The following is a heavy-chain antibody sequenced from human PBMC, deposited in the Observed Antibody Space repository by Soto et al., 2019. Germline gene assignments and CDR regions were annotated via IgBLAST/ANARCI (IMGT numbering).Heavy chain of an antibody. CDR2: INHSGST. Sequence: KPSETLSLTCAVYGGSFSGYYWSWIRQPPGKGLEWIGEINHSGSTNYNPSLKSRVTISVDTSKNQFSLKLSSVTAADTAVYYCARARYDFWSGYREDYYYGMDVWGQGTTVTVSS. CDR3: ARARYDFWSGYREDYYYGMDV. CDR1: GGSFSGYY. V-gene: IGHV4-34*01. J-gene: IGHJ6*02. D-gene: IGHD3-3*01.